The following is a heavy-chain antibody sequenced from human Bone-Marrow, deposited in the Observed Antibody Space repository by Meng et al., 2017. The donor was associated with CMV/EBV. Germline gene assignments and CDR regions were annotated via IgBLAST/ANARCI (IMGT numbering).Heavy chain of an antibody. J-gene: IGHJ4*02. CDR1: GYTFTKFY. Sequence: ASVKVSCKASGYTFTKFYIYWVRQAPGLGPEWMGIINPDSGSTSHAQKFQGRVTMTRDTSTTTAYMELSSLTSEDTAMYYCARAVPTGMRGEGPDYWGPGTLDTVSS. D-gene: IGHD1-1*01. V-gene: IGHV1-46*01. CDR3: ARAVPTGMRGEGPDY. CDR2: INPDSGST.